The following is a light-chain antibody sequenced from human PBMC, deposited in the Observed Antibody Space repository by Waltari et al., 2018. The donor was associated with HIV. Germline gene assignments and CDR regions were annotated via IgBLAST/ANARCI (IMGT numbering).Light chain of an antibody. V-gene: IGKV3-20*01. CDR2: GAS. CDR1: QSVVSNY. CDR3: HQYGSSHT. J-gene: IGKJ4*01. Sequence: EVVLTQSPGPLSLFPGERATLSCRASQSVVSNYLAWYQQTPGQAPRLLIYGASSRATDIPDRFSGSGSGTDFTLTISRLEPEDFAVYYCHQYGSSHTFGEGTKVEIK.